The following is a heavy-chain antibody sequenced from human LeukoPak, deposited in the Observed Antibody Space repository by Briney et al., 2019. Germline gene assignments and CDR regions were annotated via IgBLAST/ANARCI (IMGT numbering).Heavy chain of an antibody. CDR2: ISGSGGST. CDR1: GFTFRNYG. CDR3: AKSFGDYVGAFDI. Sequence: GGSLRLSCAASGFTFRNYGMNWVRQAPGKGLEWVSAISGSGGSTYYADSVKGRFTISRDNSKNTLYLQMNSLRAEDTAVYYCAKSFGDYVGAFDIWGQGTMVTVSS. D-gene: IGHD4-17*01. V-gene: IGHV3-23*01. J-gene: IGHJ3*02.